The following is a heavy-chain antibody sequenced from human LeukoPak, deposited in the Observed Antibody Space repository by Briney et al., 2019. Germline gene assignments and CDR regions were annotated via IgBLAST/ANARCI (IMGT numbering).Heavy chain of an antibody. CDR1: GFTFSSYT. J-gene: IGHJ4*02. Sequence: GGSLRLSCAASGFTFSSYTMHWIRQAPGKGLEWVSSISGSNSYIFFADSVKGRFTVSRDNAKDSLYLQMNSLRAEDTAVYYCARALTTLTYEGYWGQGTLVTVSS. D-gene: IGHD1-1*01. V-gene: IGHV3-21*01. CDR2: ISGSNSYI. CDR3: ARALTTLTYEGY.